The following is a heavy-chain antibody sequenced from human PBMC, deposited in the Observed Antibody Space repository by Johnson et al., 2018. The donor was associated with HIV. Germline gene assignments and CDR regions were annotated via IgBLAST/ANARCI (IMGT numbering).Heavy chain of an antibody. CDR1: GFGVSDSF. CDR3: ARIPGSGWEHDAFDI. V-gene: IGHV3-66*01. J-gene: IGHJ3*02. D-gene: IGHD6-19*01. CDR2: MFRVGIT. Sequence: VLLVESGGGVVQPGRSLRASCAASGFGVSDSFMNWVRLPPGKGLEWVSVMFRVGITFHRDSVKGRFSISRDSSKNSVYLQMNSLRAEDTAVYYCARIPGSGWEHDAFDIWGQGTMVTVSS.